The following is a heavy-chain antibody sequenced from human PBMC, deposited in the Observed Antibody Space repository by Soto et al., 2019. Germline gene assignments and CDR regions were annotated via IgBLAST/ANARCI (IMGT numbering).Heavy chain of an antibody. J-gene: IGHJ4*02. D-gene: IGHD5-12*01. CDR1: GFTFSSYA. V-gene: IGHV3-30-3*01. Sequence: GGSLRLSCAASGFTFSSYAMHWVRQAPGKGLEWVAVISYDGSNKYYADSVKGRFTISRDNSKNTLYLQMNSLRAEDTAVYYCARSRDGYNDDFDYWGQGTLVTVSS. CDR3: ARSRDGYNDDFDY. CDR2: ISYDGSNK.